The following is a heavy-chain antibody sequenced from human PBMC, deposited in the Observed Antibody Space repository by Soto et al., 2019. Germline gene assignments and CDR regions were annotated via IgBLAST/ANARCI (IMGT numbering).Heavy chain of an antibody. CDR1: GFTFDDYA. J-gene: IGHJ6*03. D-gene: IGHD2-2*01. CDR3: AKGPPGDCSSTSCYYYYLDV. CDR2: ISWNSGSI. Sequence: GGSLRLSCAASGFTFDDYAIHWVLQAPGKGLEWVSGISWNSGSIGYADSVKGRFTISRDNAKNSLYLQMNSLRAEDTALYYCAKGPPGDCSSTSCYYYYLDVWAKGPRSPSP. V-gene: IGHV3-9*01.